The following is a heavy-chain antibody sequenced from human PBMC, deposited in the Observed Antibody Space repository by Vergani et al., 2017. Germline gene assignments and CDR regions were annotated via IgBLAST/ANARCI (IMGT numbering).Heavy chain of an antibody. CDR1: GGSFSGYY. Sequence: VQLQQWGAGLLKPSETLSLTCAVYGGSFSGYYWSWIRQPPGKGLEWVSAISGSGGSTYYADSVKGRFTISRDNSKNTLYLQMNSLRAEDTAVYYCAKDALITWRYYYYYGMDVWGQGTTVTVSS. V-gene: IGHV3-23*01. CDR2: ISGSGGST. D-gene: IGHD1-20*01. CDR3: AKDALITWRYYYYYGMDV. J-gene: IGHJ6*02.